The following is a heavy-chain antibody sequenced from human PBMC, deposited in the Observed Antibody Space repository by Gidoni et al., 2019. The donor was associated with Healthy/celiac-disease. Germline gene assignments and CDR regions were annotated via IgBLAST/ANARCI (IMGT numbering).Heavy chain of an antibody. D-gene: IGHD5-18*01. CDR3: AREVGIQLFPD. CDR2: ISSSGCTL. V-gene: IGHV3-11*01. Sequence: QVQLVEYGGGWVKPGGSRRPSGAAAGSPFSDYCMSWIRQAPGKGLVWVSYISSSGCTLYYADSVKGRFTISRDTAKNSLYLQMHSLRAEDTAVYYCAREVGIQLFPDWGQGTLVTVSS. CDR1: GSPFSDYC. J-gene: IGHJ4*02.